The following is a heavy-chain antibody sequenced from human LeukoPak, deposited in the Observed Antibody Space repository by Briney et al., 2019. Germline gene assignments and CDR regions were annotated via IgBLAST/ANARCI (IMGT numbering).Heavy chain of an antibody. CDR1: GFTFSNYG. CDR3: AREGNYDSSGYKPGGY. D-gene: IGHD3-22*01. V-gene: IGHV3-7*01. J-gene: IGHJ4*02. Sequence: GGSLRLSCAASGFTFSNYGMTWVRQAPGKGLEWVANIKQDGSEKFYVDSVKGRFTISRDNAKYSLYLQMNSLRAEDTAVYYCAREGNYDSSGYKPGGYWGQGTLVTVSS. CDR2: IKQDGSEK.